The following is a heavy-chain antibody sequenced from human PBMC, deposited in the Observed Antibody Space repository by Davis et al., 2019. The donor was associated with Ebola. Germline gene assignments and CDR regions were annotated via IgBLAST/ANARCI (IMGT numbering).Heavy chain of an antibody. V-gene: IGHV4-31*02. CDR2: IYYSGST. Sequence: YWSWIRQPPGKGLEWIGYIYYSGSTYYNPSLKSRVTISVDTSKNQFSLKLSSVTAADTAVYYCARRAVVVTPYYYYCMDVWGQGTTVTVSS. J-gene: IGHJ6*02. D-gene: IGHD4-23*01. CDR3: ARRAVVVTPYYYYCMDV. CDR1: Y.